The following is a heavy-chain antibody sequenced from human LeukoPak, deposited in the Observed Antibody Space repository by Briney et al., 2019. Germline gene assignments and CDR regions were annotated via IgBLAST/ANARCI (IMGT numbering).Heavy chain of an antibody. CDR1: GFTFSDYY. CDR2: ISSGGSVI. V-gene: IGHV3-11*01. D-gene: IGHD6-19*01. J-gene: IGHJ5*02. CDR3: ARVWDSSGWSRFDP. Sequence: GGSLRLSCAASGFTFSDYYMSGIRQAPRKGLEWISSISSGGSVIYYADSVKGRFTISRDNAKNSLYVEMNSLRADDTAVYYCARVWDSSGWSRFDPWGQGTRVTVSS.